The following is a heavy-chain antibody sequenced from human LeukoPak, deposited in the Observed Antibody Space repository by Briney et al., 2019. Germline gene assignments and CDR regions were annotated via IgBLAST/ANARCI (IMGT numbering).Heavy chain of an antibody. CDR3: ARDYRGYRAPYYFDY. CDR2: VKQDGSEK. Sequence: GGSLRLSCAASGFTFSSYWMSWVRQAPGKGLEWVANVKQDGSEKYYVDSVKGRFTISRDDAKNSLYLQMNSLRAEDTAVYYCARDYRGYRAPYYFDYWGQGTLVTVSS. V-gene: IGHV3-7*01. J-gene: IGHJ4*02. D-gene: IGHD2-15*01. CDR1: GFTFSSYW.